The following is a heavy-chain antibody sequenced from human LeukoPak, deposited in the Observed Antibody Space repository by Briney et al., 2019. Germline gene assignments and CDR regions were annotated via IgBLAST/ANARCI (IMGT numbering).Heavy chain of an antibody. D-gene: IGHD2-8*02. CDR1: GFTFSRHG. V-gene: IGHV3-33*01. J-gene: IGHJ6*03. Sequence: GGSLRLSCAASGFTFSRHGMHWVRQAPGKGLEWVAIIRYDGSEKYYADSVEGRFTISKDNAKNTLYLQMKSLRAEDTAVYYCAREEICTGGEWSSCMGVWGKGTTVTVSS. CDR3: AREEICTGGEWSSCMGV. CDR2: IRYDGSEK.